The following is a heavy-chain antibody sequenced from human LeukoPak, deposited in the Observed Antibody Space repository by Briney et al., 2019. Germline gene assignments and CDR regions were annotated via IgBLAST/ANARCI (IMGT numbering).Heavy chain of an antibody. CDR3: ASWSPKRALIWDY. D-gene: IGHD2-8*01. CDR2: IIPIFGTA. CDR1: GGTFSSYA. V-gene: IGHV1-69*05. Sequence: SVKVSCKASGGTFSSYAISWVRQAPGQGLGWMGGIIPIFGTANYAQKFQGRVTITTDESTSTAYMELSSLRSEDTAVYYCASWSPKRALIWDYWGQGTLVTVSS. J-gene: IGHJ4*02.